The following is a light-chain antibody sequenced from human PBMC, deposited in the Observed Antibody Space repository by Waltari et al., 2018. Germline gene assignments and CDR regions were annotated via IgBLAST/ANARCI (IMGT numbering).Light chain of an antibody. Sequence: EIVLTQSPGTLSLSPGERATLSCRASQSVSSSYLACSQQQPVPAPRLLIHGATSRATGIPDRFSGSGSGTDFTLTISRLEPEDFAVYYCQQYGSSPPLTLGGGTKVEI. V-gene: IGKV3-20*01. CDR1: QSVSSSY. J-gene: IGKJ4*01. CDR2: GAT. CDR3: QQYGSSPPLT.